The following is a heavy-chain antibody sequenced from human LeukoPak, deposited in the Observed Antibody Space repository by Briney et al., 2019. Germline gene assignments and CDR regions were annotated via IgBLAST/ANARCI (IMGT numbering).Heavy chain of an antibody. CDR2: INPNSGGT. D-gene: IGHD6-19*01. J-gene: IGHJ4*02. CDR1: GYTFTGYY. V-gene: IGHV1-2*02. Sequence: ASVKVSCKASGYTFTGYYLHWVRQAPGQGLEWMGWINPNSGGTNYAQKFQGRVTMTRATSISTAYMELSRLTSDDTAVYYCARDRAPIGVTGNNFDYWGQGTLVTVSS. CDR3: ARDRAPIGVTGNNFDY.